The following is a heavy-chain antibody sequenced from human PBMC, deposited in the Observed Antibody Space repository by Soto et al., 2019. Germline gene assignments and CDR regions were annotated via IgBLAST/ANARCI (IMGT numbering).Heavy chain of an antibody. J-gene: IGHJ6*02. CDR2: ISANNGDT. CDR3: ARLRFGTHYGMDV. D-gene: IGHD3-3*01. Sequence: ASVKVSCRASGYTFTGYYMHWVRQAPGQGLEWMGWISANNGDTKYAQKLQGRVTMTTDTSTSTAYMELRSLRSDDTAVYYCARLRFGTHYGMDVWGQGTTVTVSS. V-gene: IGHV1-18*04. CDR1: GYTFTGYY.